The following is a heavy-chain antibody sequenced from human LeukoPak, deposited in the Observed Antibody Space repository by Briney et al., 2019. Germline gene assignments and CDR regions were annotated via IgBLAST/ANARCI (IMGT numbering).Heavy chain of an antibody. CDR2: IYYSGST. V-gene: IGHV4-39*01. CDR1: GGSISGSSYY. CDR3: ARHTVGAPDY. D-gene: IGHD1-26*01. J-gene: IGHJ4*02. Sequence: SETLSLTCTVSGGSISGSSYYWGWIRQPPGKGLEWIGSIYYSGSTYYNPSLKSRVTISVDTSKNQFSLKLSSVTAADTAVYYCARHTVGAPDYWGQGTLVTVSS.